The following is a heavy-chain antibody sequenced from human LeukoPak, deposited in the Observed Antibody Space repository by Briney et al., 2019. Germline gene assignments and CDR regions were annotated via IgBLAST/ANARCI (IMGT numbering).Heavy chain of an antibody. V-gene: IGHV3-74*01. J-gene: IGHJ4*02. CDR1: GFTFSSFW. Sequence: GGSLRLSCAASGFTFSSFWMHWARQAPGKGRVWVSRINSDGISTVYADSVKGRFTISRDNAKNTLYLQMNSLRAEDTAVYFCARGYDYGDYWGQGTLVTVSS. CDR3: ARGYDYGDY. D-gene: IGHD4-17*01. CDR2: INSDGIST.